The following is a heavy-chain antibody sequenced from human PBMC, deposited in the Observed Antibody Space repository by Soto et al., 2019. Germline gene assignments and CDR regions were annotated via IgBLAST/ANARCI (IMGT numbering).Heavy chain of an antibody. CDR3: VRGRVRYTKIPF. D-gene: IGHD3-22*01. CDR2: IRSNSTYR. Sequence: GGSLRLSCAASGITFSTYTLAWVRQAPVKGLEWVSSIRSNSTYRFYADSVKGRFIIARDNAKLCIYLQLNRLRAEDTAVYYRVRGRVRYTKIPF. V-gene: IGHV3-21*06. J-gene: IGHJ3*01. CDR1: GITFSTYT.